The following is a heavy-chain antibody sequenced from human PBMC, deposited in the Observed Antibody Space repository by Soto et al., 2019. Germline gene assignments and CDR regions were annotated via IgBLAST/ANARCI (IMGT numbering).Heavy chain of an antibody. J-gene: IGHJ5*02. V-gene: IGHV3-53*01. CDR2: HYSGGST. CDR3: ARHRHPRGTVGATSPLDP. CDR1: GFSVSSNY. Sequence: PGGSLRLSCAISGFSVSSNYLSWVRQAPGKGLEWVSVHYSGGSTYYADSVQGRFTISRDKSNNTLYLQMRRVGAEDTAVYFCARHRHPRGTVGATSPLDPWGQGTQVTVSS. D-gene: IGHD1-26*01.